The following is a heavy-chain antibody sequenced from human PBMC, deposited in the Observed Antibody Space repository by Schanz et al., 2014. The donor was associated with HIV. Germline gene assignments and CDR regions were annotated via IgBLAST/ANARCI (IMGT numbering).Heavy chain of an antibody. V-gene: IGHV4-31*03. CDR3: AANYYDTSGCDY. D-gene: IGHD3-22*01. J-gene: IGHJ4*02. Sequence: QEQLQESGPGLVKPSQTLSLTCTVSGGSISSGSYYWSWIRQHPGKGLEWIGYTYYRGSTYYNPSLKSRLTISLDTSKNQFSLNLSSVTAADTAVYYCAANYYDTSGCDYWGQGTLVTVSS. CDR2: TYYRGST. CDR1: GGSISSGSYY.